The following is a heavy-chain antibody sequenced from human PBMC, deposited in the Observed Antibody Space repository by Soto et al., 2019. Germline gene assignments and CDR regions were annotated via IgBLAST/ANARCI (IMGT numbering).Heavy chain of an antibody. CDR1: GFTFSSYA. D-gene: IGHD6-13*01. V-gene: IGHV3-23*01. CDR3: AKDPPTMRSSSWYGGYYGMDV. Sequence: GGSLRLSCAASGFTFSSYAMSWVRQAPGKGLEWVSAISGSGGSTYYADSVKGRFTISRDNSKNTLYLQMNSLRAEDTAVYYCAKDPPTMRSSSWYGGYYGMDVWGQGTTVTVSS. J-gene: IGHJ6*02. CDR2: ISGSGGST.